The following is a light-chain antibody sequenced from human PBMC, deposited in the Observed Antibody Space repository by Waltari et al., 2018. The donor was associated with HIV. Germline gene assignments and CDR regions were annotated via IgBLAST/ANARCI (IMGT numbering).Light chain of an antibody. Sequence: QSVLTQPPSVSDAPGQQVTIPFSGSSSNIWYNYASCYQQLPGTAPKLPTYDNKKRPSGIPVRFSGSKSGTSATLGITGLQTGDEADYYCGTWDSSLSAGEVFGGGTKLTVL. J-gene: IGLJ2*01. CDR2: DNK. V-gene: IGLV1-51*01. CDR1: SSNIWYNY. CDR3: GTWDSSLSAGEV.